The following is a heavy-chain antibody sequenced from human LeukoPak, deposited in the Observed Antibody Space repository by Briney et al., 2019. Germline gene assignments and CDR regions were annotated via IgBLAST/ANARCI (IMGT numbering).Heavy chain of an antibody. CDR3: AGGAEVQLWSYYFDY. CDR2: VWYDGTNK. J-gene: IGHJ4*02. CDR1: GFIFGSYG. V-gene: IGHV3-33*01. Sequence: PGGSLRLSCAASGFIFGSYGMHWVRQAPGKGLEWVAFVWYDGTNKYYADSVKGRFTISRDNAKNSLYLQMNSLRAEDTAFYYCAGGAEVQLWSYYFDYWGQGTLVTVSS. D-gene: IGHD5-18*01.